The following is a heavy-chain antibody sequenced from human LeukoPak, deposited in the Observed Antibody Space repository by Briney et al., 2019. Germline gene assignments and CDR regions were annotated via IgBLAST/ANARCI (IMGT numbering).Heavy chain of an antibody. CDR3: ARGPSGYHNT. CDR2: ISGSGGST. D-gene: IGHD5-12*01. V-gene: IGHV3-23*01. J-gene: IGHJ4*02. Sequence: QTGGSPRLSCAASGFTFSSYAMSWVRQAPGKGLEWVSAISGSGGSTYYADSVKGRFTISRDNSKNTLYLQMNSLRAEDTAVYYCARGPSGYHNTGGQGTLVTVSS. CDR1: GFTFSSYA.